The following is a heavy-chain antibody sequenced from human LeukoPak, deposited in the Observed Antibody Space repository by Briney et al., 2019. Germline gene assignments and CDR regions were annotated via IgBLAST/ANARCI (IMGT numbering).Heavy chain of an antibody. CDR3: ARGVPAAIVQYFQH. CDR1: GFTFNSYA. J-gene: IGHJ1*01. D-gene: IGHD2-2*02. Sequence: GGSLRLSCAASGFTFNSYAIHWVRQAPCKGLEWVAVISDDGSNKDYADSVKGRFTISRDNSKNTLYLQMDSLRAEDTAVYYCARGVPAAIVQYFQHWGQGTLVTVSS. V-gene: IGHV3-30*01. CDR2: ISDDGSNK.